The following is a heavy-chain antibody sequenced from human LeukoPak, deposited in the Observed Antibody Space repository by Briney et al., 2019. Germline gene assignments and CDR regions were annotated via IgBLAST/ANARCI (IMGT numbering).Heavy chain of an antibody. CDR1: GGSISSYY. CDR2: IYYSGST. Sequence: SETLSLTCTVSGGSISSYYWSWIRQPPGKGLEWIGYIYYSGSTNYNPSLKSRVTISVDTSKNQFSLKLSSVTAADTAVYYRARDWKSSWGVRGLMDVWGQGTTVTVSS. D-gene: IGHD3-10*01. J-gene: IGHJ6*02. CDR3: ARDWKSSWGVRGLMDV. V-gene: IGHV4-59*01.